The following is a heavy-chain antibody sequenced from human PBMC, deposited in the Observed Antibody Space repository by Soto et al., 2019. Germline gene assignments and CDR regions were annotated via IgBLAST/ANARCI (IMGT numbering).Heavy chain of an antibody. Sequence: SVKVSCKASGGTFSSYPISWVRLAPGQGLEWMGGIIPIFGTANYAQKFQGRVTITADESTSTAYMELSSLRSEDTAVYYCARGGGVPPGYYYYGMDIRGQGTTVTLYS. CDR3: ARGGGVPPGYYYYGMDI. CDR2: IIPIFGTA. D-gene: IGHD2-8*02. CDR1: GGTFSSYP. V-gene: IGHV1-69*13. J-gene: IGHJ6*02.